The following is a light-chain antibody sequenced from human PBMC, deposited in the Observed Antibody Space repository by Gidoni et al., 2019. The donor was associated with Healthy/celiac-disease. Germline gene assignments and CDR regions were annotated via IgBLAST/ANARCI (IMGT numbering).Light chain of an antibody. J-gene: IGLJ2*01. V-gene: IGLV2-14*01. Sequence: QSALTQTASVSGSPGQSITISCTGTSRDVGGYNYVSWYQQHPGKAPKLMIYEVSNRPSGVPDRFSGSKSGNTASLTISGLQAEDEADYYCSSYTSSSTWVFGGGTKLTVL. CDR2: EVS. CDR1: SRDVGGYNY. CDR3: SSYTSSSTWV.